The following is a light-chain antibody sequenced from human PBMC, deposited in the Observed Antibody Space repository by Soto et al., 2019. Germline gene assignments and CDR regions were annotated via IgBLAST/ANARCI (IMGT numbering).Light chain of an antibody. CDR1: SSDVGGYNY. CDR3: SSYTSSSTYV. CDR2: DVS. V-gene: IGLV2-14*01. J-gene: IGLJ1*01. Sequence: QSALTQPASVSGSPGQSITISCTGTSSDVGGYNYVSWYQQYPGKAPKLMIYDVSNRPSGVSNRFSGSTSGNTASLTISGLQAEDEADYYCSSYTSSSTYVFGTGTKVTVL.